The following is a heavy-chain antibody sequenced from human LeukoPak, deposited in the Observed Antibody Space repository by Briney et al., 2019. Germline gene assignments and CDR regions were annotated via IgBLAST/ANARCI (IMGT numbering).Heavy chain of an antibody. CDR2: MNPNSGNT. D-gene: IGHD2-15*01. V-gene: IGHV1-8*03. J-gene: IGHJ6*03. CDR1: GYTFTSYD. CDR3: ARLYCSGGIGVHYYYYMDV. Sequence: GASVKVSCKASGYTFTSYDINWVRQATGQGLEWMGWMNPNSGNTGYAQKFQGRVTITRNTSISTAYMELSSLRSEDTAVYYCARLYCSGGIGVHYYYYMDVWGKGTTVTISS.